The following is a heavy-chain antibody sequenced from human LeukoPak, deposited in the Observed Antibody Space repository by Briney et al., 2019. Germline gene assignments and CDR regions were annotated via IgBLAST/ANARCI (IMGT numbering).Heavy chain of an antibody. J-gene: IGHJ4*02. D-gene: IGHD3-16*01. CDR2: IKHDGSDK. V-gene: IGHV3-7*01. CDR1: GFMFTNYW. CDR3: VRFMRGTIGGDN. Sequence: PGGSLRLSCAASGFMFTNYWMSWVRQAPGKGLEWVANIKHDGSDKYYVDSVKGRFTISRDNAKNSLYLQMNNLKAEDTAMYYCVRFMRGTIGGDNWGQGTLVTVSA.